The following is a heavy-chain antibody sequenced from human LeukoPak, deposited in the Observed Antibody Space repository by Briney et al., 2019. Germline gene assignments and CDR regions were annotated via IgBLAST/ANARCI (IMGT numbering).Heavy chain of an antibody. J-gene: IGHJ4*02. CDR1: GFTFSSYA. D-gene: IGHD5-18*01. V-gene: IGHV3-64*04. Sequence: PGGSLRLSCSASGFTFSSYAMHWVRQAPGKGLEYVSAISSNGGSTYYADSVKGRFTISRDNSKNTMYLQMNVLRAEDTAVYYCAKAKTQAMVLPGNYWGQGTLVTVSS. CDR2: ISSNGGST. CDR3: AKAKTQAMVLPGNY.